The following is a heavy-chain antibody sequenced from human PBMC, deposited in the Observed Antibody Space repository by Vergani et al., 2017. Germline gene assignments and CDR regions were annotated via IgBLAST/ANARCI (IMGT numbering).Heavy chain of an antibody. CDR2: ISSNWGST. CDR3: VKGATATPSDY. V-gene: IGHV3-64D*06. CDR1: GFTFSSYA. Sequence: EVQLVESGGGLVQPGGSLRLSCSASGFTFSSYAMHWVRQAPGKGLEYVSAISSNWGSTSYADSVKGRFTISRDNSKNTLYLQMSSLRAEDTAVDYCVKGATATPSDYWGQGTLVTVSS. D-gene: IGHD5-18*01. J-gene: IGHJ4*02.